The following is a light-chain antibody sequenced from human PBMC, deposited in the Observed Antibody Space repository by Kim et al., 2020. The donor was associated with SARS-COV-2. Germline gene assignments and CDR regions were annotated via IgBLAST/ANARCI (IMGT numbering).Light chain of an antibody. CDR2: GAS. V-gene: IGKV3-15*01. Sequence: VSPGDRATLPCRASQSVSSNLAWYQQKPGQAPRLLIYGASTRATGIPARFSGSGSGTEFTLTISSLQSEDFAVYYCQQYENWPRYTFGQGTKLEI. CDR1: QSVSSN. J-gene: IGKJ2*01. CDR3: QQYENWPRYT.